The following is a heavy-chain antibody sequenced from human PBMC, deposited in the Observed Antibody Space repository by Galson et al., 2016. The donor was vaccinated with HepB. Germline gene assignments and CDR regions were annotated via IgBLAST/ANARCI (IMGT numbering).Heavy chain of an antibody. CDR1: GYTFTTYP. J-gene: IGHJ4*02. D-gene: IGHD2-21*02. V-gene: IGHV1-3*01. Sequence: SVKVSCKASGYTFTTYPIHWVRQAPGQRLEWMGWINPGNGYTKYSQKFQGSITITRDTSASTAYMELRCLTSEDTAMHYCGAWRGTADNGSGPFDFWGQGSLVTVSS. CDR3: GAWRGTADNGSGPFDF. CDR2: INPGNGYT.